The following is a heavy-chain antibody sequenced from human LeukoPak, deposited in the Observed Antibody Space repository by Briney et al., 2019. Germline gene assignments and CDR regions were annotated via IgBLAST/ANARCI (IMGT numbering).Heavy chain of an antibody. CDR3: ARSHSSGWYY. CDR2: IYPGDSDT. J-gene: IGHJ4*02. D-gene: IGHD6-19*01. CDR1: GYSFTTYW. V-gene: IGHV5-51*04. Sequence: GEPLKISCQGSGYSFTTYWIGWVRQMPAQGLEWMGIIYPGDSDTRYSPSFQGQVTISADKPISTAYLQWSSLKASDTAMYYCARSHSSGWYYWGQGTLVTVSS.